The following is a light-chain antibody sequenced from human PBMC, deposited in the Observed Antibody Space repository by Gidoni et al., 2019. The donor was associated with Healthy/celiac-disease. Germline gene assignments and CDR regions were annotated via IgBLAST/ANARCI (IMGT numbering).Light chain of an antibody. J-gene: IGKJ1*01. V-gene: IGKV1-5*03. Sequence: DIQMNQSPSTLSASVGDRVTITCRARQSISSWLAWYQQKPGKAPKLLIYKASSLESGVPSRFSGSGSGTEFTLTISSLQPDDFATYYCQQYNSYPWTFXXXTKVEIK. CDR3: QQYNSYPWT. CDR2: KAS. CDR1: QSISSW.